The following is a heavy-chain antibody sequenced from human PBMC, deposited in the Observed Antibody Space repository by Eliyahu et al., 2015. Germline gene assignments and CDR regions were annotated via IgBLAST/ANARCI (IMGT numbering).Heavy chain of an antibody. D-gene: IGHD1-26*01. Sequence: QIQLVQPGPEVKKSGTSVKVSCKAFGFSFTSSGMQXVRQARGQRLEWIGRIVVGSGNTNFAQKFQERVTITRDMSTSTAYMEVSSLTSDDTAVYYCAASAGTVGAFEFWGQGTLVTVSS. V-gene: IGHV1-58*02. CDR1: GFSFTSSG. CDR3: AASAGTVGAFEF. CDR2: IVVGSGNT. J-gene: IGHJ4*02.